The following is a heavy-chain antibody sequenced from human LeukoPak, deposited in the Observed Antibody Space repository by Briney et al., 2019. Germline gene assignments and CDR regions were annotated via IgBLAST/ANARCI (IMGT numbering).Heavy chain of an antibody. D-gene: IGHD3-10*01. Sequence: SETLSLTCTVSGGSISSYYWSWIRQPAGKGLEWIGRTYTSGSINYNPSLKSRVTMSVDTSKNEFSLNLSSVTAADTAVYYCARDYYGSGKGWFDPWGQGTLVTVSS. CDR2: TYTSGSI. J-gene: IGHJ5*02. CDR1: GGSISSYY. CDR3: ARDYYGSGKGWFDP. V-gene: IGHV4-4*07.